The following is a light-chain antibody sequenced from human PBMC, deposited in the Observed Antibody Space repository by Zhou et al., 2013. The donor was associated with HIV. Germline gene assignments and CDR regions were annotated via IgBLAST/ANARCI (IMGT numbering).Light chain of an antibody. V-gene: IGKV1D-12*01. CDR3: QQYQSLYPT. J-gene: IGKJ1*01. CDR2: EAS. CDR1: QDISNG. Sequence: DIQMTQSPSSVSASVGGSVTITCRASQDISNGLVWYQQKPGKAPNLLIFEASTLQSGVPSRFSGSGSGTDFTLTINSLQREDFATYYCQQYQSLYPTFGQGTRVEIK.